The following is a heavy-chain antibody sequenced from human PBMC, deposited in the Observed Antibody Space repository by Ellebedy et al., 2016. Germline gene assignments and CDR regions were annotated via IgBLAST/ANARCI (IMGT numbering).Heavy chain of an antibody. D-gene: IGHD2-2*01. CDR3: ARGGMLYCSSTYCVDY. Sequence: ASVKVSXKGSGFTFSNSGITWVRQAPGQGLEWMGWISAYNGNTNYAQKFQGRVTMTADTSTSTAYMELRSLRSDDTAMYYCARGGMLYCSSTYCVDYWGQGTQVTVSS. CDR1: GFTFSNSG. V-gene: IGHV1-18*01. J-gene: IGHJ4*02. CDR2: ISAYNGNT.